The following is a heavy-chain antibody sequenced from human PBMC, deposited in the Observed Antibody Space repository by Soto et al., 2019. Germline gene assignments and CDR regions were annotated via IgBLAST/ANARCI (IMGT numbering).Heavy chain of an antibody. D-gene: IGHD3-10*01. CDR3: ASRVARGVINPVLYNWFDP. J-gene: IGHJ5*02. V-gene: IGHV4-59*08. Sequence: SETLSLTCTVSGGCISSYYWSWIRQPPGKGLEWIGYIYYSGSTNYNPSLKSRVTISVDTSKNQFSLKLSSVTAADTAVYYCASRVARGVINPVLYNWFDPWGQGTLVTVS. CDR2: IYYSGST. CDR1: GGCISSYY.